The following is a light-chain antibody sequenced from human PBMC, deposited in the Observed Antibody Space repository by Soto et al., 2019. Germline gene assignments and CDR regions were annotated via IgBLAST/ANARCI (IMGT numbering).Light chain of an antibody. Sequence: EIVMTQSPATLSLSPGETATLSCRASQSVSSSLAWYQHQPGQAPRLLIYGASTRATGIPARFSGSGSGTEFTLTISSLQSEDFAIYYCHQYNNWPLAFGPGTKVDIK. V-gene: IGKV3-15*01. CDR3: HQYNNWPLA. CDR1: QSVSSS. CDR2: GAS. J-gene: IGKJ3*01.